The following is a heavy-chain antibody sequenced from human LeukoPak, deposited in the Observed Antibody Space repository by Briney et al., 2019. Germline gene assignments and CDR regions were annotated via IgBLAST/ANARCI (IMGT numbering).Heavy chain of an antibody. Sequence: PGGSLRLSCAASGFTFGDYYMSWIRQAPGKGLEWVSYISSSGSTIYYADSVKGRFTISRDNAKNSLYLQMNSLRAEDTAVYYCARDPSSGWYLKGWFDPWGQGTLVTVSS. D-gene: IGHD6-19*01. CDR2: ISSSGSTI. CDR3: ARDPSSGWYLKGWFDP. J-gene: IGHJ5*02. V-gene: IGHV3-11*04. CDR1: GFTFGDYY.